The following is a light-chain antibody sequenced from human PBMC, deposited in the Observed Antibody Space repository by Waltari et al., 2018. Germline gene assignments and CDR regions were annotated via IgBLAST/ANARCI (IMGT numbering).Light chain of an antibody. CDR3: CSYAGSSTFWV. CDR2: EVN. CDR1: SSDVGSYNL. Sequence: QSALTQPASVSESPGQSITISCTGTSSDVGSYNLVSWYQQHPGKAPKLMIYEVNKRPSGVSNRFSGSKSGNTASLTISGLEAEDESDYYCCSYAGSSTFWVFGGGTKLTVL. J-gene: IGLJ3*02. V-gene: IGLV2-23*02.